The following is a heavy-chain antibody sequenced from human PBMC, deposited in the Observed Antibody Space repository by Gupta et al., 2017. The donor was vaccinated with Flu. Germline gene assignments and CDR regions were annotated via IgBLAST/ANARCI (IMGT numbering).Heavy chain of an antibody. CDR3: AKDSPLRYCSGGSCYSGGIDY. D-gene: IGHD2-15*01. CDR2: ISYDGSNK. J-gene: IGHJ4*02. V-gene: IGHV3-30*18. Sequence: EWVAVISYDGSNKYYADSVKGRFTISRDNSKNTLYLQMNSLRAEDTAVYYCAKDSPLRYCSGGSCYSGGIDYWGQGTLVTVSS.